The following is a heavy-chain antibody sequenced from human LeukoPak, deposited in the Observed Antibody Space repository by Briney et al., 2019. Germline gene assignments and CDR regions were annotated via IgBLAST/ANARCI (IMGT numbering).Heavy chain of an antibody. V-gene: IGHV1-2*02. D-gene: IGHD3-3*01. CDR3: ARVTVLRDFWSVSFDP. Sequence: ASVKVSCKASGYTFSSYTMNWVRQAPGQGLEWMGWINPNTGGTNFAQKFQGRVTMTRDTSISTAYMELSRLRSDDTAVYYCARVTVLRDFWSVSFDPWGQGTLVTVSS. CDR1: GYTFSSYT. J-gene: IGHJ5*02. CDR2: INPNTGGT.